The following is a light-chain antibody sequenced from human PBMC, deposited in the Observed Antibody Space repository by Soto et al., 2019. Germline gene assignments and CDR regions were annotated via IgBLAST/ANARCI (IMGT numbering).Light chain of an antibody. CDR2: GGF. CDR1: LDIGRW. V-gene: IGKV1-12*01. Sequence: DIQMTQSPSSVSASVGDRVTITCRASLDIGRWLAWYQQRPGKAPKLLIAGGFILQSGGPSRFSGSGYGTDFTLTINSLEPEDFATYYCQQADSYPITFGQGTRLEIK. J-gene: IGKJ5*01. CDR3: QQADSYPIT.